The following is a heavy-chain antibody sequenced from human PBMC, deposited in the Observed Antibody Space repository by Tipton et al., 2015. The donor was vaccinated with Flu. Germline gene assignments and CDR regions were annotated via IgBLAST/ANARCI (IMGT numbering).Heavy chain of an antibody. CDR2: IYFSGST. D-gene: IGHD1-26*01. J-gene: IGHJ4*02. CDR1: GGSISGHY. V-gene: IGHV4-59*11. Sequence: TLSLTCSVSGGSISGHYWNWIRQPPGKGLEWIGYIYFSGSTEYNPSLRSRVTISLDTSKKHFSLNLSSVLAADTAMYYCARGSYGELLYFDYWGQGTLGIVSS. CDR3: ARGSYGELLYFDY.